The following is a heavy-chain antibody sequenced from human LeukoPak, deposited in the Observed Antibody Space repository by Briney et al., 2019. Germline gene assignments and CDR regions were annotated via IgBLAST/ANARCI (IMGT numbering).Heavy chain of an antibody. J-gene: IGHJ4*02. CDR2: IYPGDSDT. CDR3: ARLFDGDYGGDY. V-gene: IGHV5-51*01. CDR1: GFRFTSYW. Sequence: GASLKISCKGSGFRFTSYWIGWVRQMPGKGLERMGVIYPGDSDTRYSPSFQGQVTISADKSISTAYLQWSSLEASDTAMYYCARLFDGDYGGDYWGQGTLVTVSS. D-gene: IGHD4-17*01.